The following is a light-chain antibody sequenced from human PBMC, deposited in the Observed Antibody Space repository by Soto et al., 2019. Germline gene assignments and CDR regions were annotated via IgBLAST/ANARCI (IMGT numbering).Light chain of an antibody. CDR3: QQYNTWPPDRT. CDR2: GAS. CDR1: QSVGSH. Sequence: EIVMTQSPATLSVSPGERATLSCRASQSVGSHLAWYQLKPGQAPRLLIYGASTWATGIPARFSGSGSGTAFTLTISSLHSEDFAIYFCQQYNTWPPDRTFGQGTKVEIK. V-gene: IGKV3-15*01. J-gene: IGKJ1*01.